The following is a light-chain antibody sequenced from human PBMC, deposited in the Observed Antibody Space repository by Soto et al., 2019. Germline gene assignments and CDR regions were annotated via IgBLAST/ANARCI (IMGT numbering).Light chain of an antibody. CDR3: QQYNSWPRAT. CDR1: QSINSN. J-gene: IGKJ4*01. Sequence: IVMTQSPATLSVSPGERATLSCRASQSINSNLAWYQQKPGQAPRLLMFRASIRAAGFPARFSGSGSGTEFNIAISSLQSEDSVIYYCQQYNSWPRATFGGGTKVEIK. V-gene: IGKV3-15*01. CDR2: RAS.